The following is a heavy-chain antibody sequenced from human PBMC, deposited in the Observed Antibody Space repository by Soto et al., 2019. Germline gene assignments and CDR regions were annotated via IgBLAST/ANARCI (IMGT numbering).Heavy chain of an antibody. CDR1: GFTFTSYA. CDR2: ITGGGHSA. Sequence: GVSLRLSCAASGFTFTSYAMSWVRQAPGKGLEWVSAITGGGHSAYYADSVKGRFTISGDNSKNTLCLQMNSLSFEDTAVYYCAKDGHSSGCFDYWGQGALVTV. J-gene: IGHJ4*02. V-gene: IGHV3-23*01. D-gene: IGHD6-19*01. CDR3: AKDGHSSGCFDY.